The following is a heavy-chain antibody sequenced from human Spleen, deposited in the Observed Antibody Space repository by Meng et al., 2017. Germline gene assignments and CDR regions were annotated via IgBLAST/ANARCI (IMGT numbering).Heavy chain of an antibody. CDR3: ARGPTTMAHDFDY. CDR2: INHSGST. D-gene: IGHD4-11*01. CDR1: GGSFSDYY. V-gene: IGHV4-34*01. Sequence: HVQLQRWGAGLLKPSETLPLTCVVSGGSFSDYYWSWIRQPPGKGLEWIGEINHSGSTNYNPSLESRATISVDTSQNNLSLKLSSVTAADSAVYYCARGPTTMAHDFDYWGQGTLVTVSS. J-gene: IGHJ4*02.